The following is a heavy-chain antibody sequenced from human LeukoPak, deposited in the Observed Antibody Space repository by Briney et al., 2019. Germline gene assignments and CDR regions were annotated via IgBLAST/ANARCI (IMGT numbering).Heavy chain of an antibody. CDR1: GGTFSSYA. CDR3: ARVPEGYYGSGSYYPLDY. V-gene: IGHV1-69*06. CDR2: IIPIFGTA. J-gene: IGHJ4*02. D-gene: IGHD3-10*01. Sequence: SVKVSCKASGGTFSSYAISWVRQAPGQGLEWMGGIIPIFGTANYAQKFQGRVTITADKSTSTVYMELSSLRSEDTAVYYCARVPEGYYGSGSYYPLDYWGQGTLVTVSS.